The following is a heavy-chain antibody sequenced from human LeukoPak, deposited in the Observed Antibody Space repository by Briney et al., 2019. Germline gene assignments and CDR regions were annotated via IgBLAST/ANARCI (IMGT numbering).Heavy chain of an antibody. CDR2: IIPIFGTA. CDR1: GGTFSSYA. CDR3: ARDRTGSYYDFWSGYPPSYGMDV. V-gene: IGHV1-69*13. Sequence: SVKVSCKASGGTFSSYAISWVRQAPGQGLEWMGGIIPIFGTANYAQKFQGRVTITADESTSTAYMELSSLRSEDTAVYYCARDRTGSYYDFWSGYPPSYGMDVWGQGTTVTVSS. J-gene: IGHJ6*02. D-gene: IGHD3-3*01.